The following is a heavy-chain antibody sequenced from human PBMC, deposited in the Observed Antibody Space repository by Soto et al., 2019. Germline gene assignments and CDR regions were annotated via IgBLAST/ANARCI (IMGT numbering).Heavy chain of an antibody. CDR2: IGGRATSA. CDR3: AKSRYSDSSGDFYDF. CDR1: GFTFSNYA. V-gene: IGHV3-23*01. D-gene: IGHD3-22*01. J-gene: IGHJ4*02. Sequence: EVQLLESGGGLVQPGGSLRLSCAASGFTFSNYAMSWVRQAPGKGLEWVSGIGGRATSAYYADSVKGRFAISRDDSYNTLFQQLNSLRAENTAVYYCAKSRYSDSSGDFYDFWGQGTLVSVSS.